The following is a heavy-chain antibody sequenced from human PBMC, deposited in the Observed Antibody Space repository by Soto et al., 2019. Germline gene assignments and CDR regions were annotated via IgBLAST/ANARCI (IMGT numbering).Heavy chain of an antibody. D-gene: IGHD3-10*01. J-gene: IGHJ4*02. V-gene: IGHV3-30*04. CDR2: ISYDGSNK. Sequence: GGSLRLSCAASGFTFSSYAMHWVRQAPGKGLEWVAVISYDGSNKYYADSVKGRFTISRDNSKNTLYLQMNSLRAEDTAVYYCARWYYYGSGSYFDYWGQGTLVTVSS. CDR3: ARWYYYGSGSYFDY. CDR1: GFTFSSYA.